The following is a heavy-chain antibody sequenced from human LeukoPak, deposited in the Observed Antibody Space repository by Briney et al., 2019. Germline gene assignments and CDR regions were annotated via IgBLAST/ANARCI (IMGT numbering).Heavy chain of an antibody. D-gene: IGHD3-22*01. CDR1: GGSFSGYY. CDR3: ARHYYDSSGYSN. CDR2: INHSGST. J-gene: IGHJ4*02. V-gene: IGHV4-34*01. Sequence: SETLSLTCAVYGGSFSGYYWSWIRQPPGKGLEWIGEINHSGSTNYNPSLKSRVTISVDTSKNQFSLKLSSVTAADTAVYYCARHYYDSSGYSNWGQGTLVTVSS.